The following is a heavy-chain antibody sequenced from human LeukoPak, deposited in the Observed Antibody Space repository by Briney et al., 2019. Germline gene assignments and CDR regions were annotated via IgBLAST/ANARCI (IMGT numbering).Heavy chain of an antibody. V-gene: IGHV7-4-1*02. J-gene: IGHJ6*02. D-gene: IGHD3-10*01. Sequence: ASVKVSCKASGYTFTIYAMNWVRQAPGQGLEWMGWINTNTGNPTYAQGFTGRFFFSLDTSVSTAYLQISSLKAEDTAVYYCARDRGSESYWSPWASLYYYYGMDVWGQGPTVTVSS. CDR3: ARDRGSESYWSPWASLYYYYGMDV. CDR1: GYTFTIYA. CDR2: INTNTGNP.